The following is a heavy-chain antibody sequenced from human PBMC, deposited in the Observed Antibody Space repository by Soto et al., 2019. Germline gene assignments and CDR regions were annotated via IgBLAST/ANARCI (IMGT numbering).Heavy chain of an antibody. J-gene: IGHJ4*02. V-gene: IGHV3-11*01. Sequence: GGSLRLSCGASGFTFSNYYMSWICQAPGKGLEWVSYISSTGRTIYYADSVKGRFTVSRDNAQNSLSLKLSSLRVEDTAVYYCARSYSSGWEFDYWGQGTQVTVSS. CDR3: ARSYSSGWEFDY. CDR2: ISSTGRTI. D-gene: IGHD6-19*01. CDR1: GFTFSNYY.